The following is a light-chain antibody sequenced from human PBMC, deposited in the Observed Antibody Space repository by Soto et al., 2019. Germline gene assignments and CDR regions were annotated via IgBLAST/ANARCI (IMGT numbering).Light chain of an antibody. V-gene: IGKV3-20*01. CDR1: QSVTNNY. J-gene: IGKJ1*01. CDR3: HEYNTWPWT. CDR2: GAS. Sequence: EIVLTQSPGTLSSSPGGRATLSCRASQSVTNNYLAWYQQKRGQAPRLLIWGASIRAADLPDRFSGGGSGADFTLTISRLETEDFAVYYCHEYNTWPWTFGQGTKVEIK.